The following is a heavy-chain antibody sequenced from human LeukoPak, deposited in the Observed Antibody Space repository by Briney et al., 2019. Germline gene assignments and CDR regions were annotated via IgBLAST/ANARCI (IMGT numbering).Heavy chain of an antibody. CDR3: ARADCSGSTCYLRRSWFDP. V-gene: IGHV3-21*01. D-gene: IGHD2-2*01. CDR2: ISTSSRYI. CDR1: GFTFSSFD. Sequence: GGSLRLSCAASGFTFSSFDMNWVRQAPGKGLEWVSSISTSSRYIYYRDSVKGRFTISRDDARNSLYLQMNSLRVEDTAVYYCARADCSGSTCYLRRSWFDPWGQGTLVTVSS. J-gene: IGHJ5*02.